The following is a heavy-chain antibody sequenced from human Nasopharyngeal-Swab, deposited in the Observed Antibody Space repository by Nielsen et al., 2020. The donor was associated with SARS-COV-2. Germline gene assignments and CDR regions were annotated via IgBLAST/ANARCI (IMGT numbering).Heavy chain of an antibody. Sequence: GSLRLSCAVYGGSFSGYYWSWIRQPPGKGLEWIGEINHSGSTNYNPSLKSRVTISVDTSKNQFSLKLSSVTAADTAVYYCARAKQWLVLRWFDPWGQGTLVTV. CDR3: ARAKQWLVLRWFDP. J-gene: IGHJ5*02. D-gene: IGHD6-19*01. CDR1: GGSFSGYY. V-gene: IGHV4-34*01. CDR2: INHSGST.